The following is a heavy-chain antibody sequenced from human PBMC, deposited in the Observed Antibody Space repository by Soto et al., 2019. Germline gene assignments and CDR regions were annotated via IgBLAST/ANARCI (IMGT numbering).Heavy chain of an antibody. V-gene: IGHV3-23*01. J-gene: IGHJ3*02. CDR2: ISGSGGNI. D-gene: IGHD3-22*01. Sequence: VQLLESGGGLVQPGGSLSLSCAASGFTFSSYAMSWVRQAPGKGREWVSGISGSGGNINYADSVKIRFTISRDNSKNTLYLQMNSLRAEDTAVYYCAKDSPYYYDSSDSVGAFDIWGQGTMVTVSS. CDR3: AKDSPYYYDSSDSVGAFDI. CDR1: GFTFSSYA.